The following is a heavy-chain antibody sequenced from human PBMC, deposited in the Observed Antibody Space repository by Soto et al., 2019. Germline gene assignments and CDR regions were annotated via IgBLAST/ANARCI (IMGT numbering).Heavy chain of an antibody. CDR1: GFTFSSYA. J-gene: IGHJ6*02. CDR3: ARGDVDTAMSYYYYGMDV. V-gene: IGHV3-30-3*01. CDR2: ISYDGSNK. D-gene: IGHD5-18*01. Sequence: GGSLRLSCAASGFTFSSYAMHWVRQAPGKGLEWVEVISYDGSNKYYAVSVKGRFTISRYNSKNTLYLQMNSLRAEDTAVFYCARGDVDTAMSYYYYGMDVWGQGTTVTVSS.